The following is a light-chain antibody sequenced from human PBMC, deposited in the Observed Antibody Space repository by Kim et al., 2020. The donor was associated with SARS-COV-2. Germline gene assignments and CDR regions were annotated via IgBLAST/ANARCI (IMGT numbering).Light chain of an antibody. Sequence: DIQMTQSPSSLSASVGDRVTITCRASQDIRNHLAWFQQKPGKAPKSLIYAASSLHSGVPSKFSGGKFGTDFTLTISSLQPEDSATYYCQQYNTYPWTFGQGTKVDIK. J-gene: IGKJ1*01. CDR2: AAS. CDR3: QQYNTYPWT. V-gene: IGKV1-16*02. CDR1: QDIRNH.